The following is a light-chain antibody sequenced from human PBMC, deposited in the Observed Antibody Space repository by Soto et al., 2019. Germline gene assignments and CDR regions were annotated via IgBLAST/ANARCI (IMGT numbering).Light chain of an antibody. CDR3: QQYNRPWT. CDR1: QSISSW. V-gene: IGKV1-5*03. J-gene: IGKJ1*01. Sequence: DIQMTQSPSTLSASVGDRVTITCRASQSISSWLAWYQQKPGKAPKLLIYKASSLESGVPSRFSGSGSGTEFPLTISSLQPYDFANYYCQQYNRPWTFGQGTKVEIK. CDR2: KAS.